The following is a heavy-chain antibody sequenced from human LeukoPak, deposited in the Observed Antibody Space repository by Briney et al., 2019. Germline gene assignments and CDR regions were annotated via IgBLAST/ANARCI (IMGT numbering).Heavy chain of an antibody. J-gene: IGHJ6*02. V-gene: IGHV1-46*01. CDR3: ARDRGTVVTNYYYYYGMDV. CDR2: INPSGGST. Sequence: ASVKVSCKASGYTFTSYYMHWVRQAPGQGLEWMGIINPSGGSTSYAQKFQGRVTITADESTSTAYMELSSLRSEDTAVYYCARDRGTVVTNYYYYYGMDVWGQGTTVTVSS. D-gene: IGHD4-23*01. CDR1: GYTFTSYY.